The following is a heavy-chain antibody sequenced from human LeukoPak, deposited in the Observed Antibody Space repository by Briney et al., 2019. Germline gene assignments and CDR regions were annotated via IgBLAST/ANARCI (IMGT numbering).Heavy chain of an antibody. J-gene: IGHJ4*02. V-gene: IGHV4-34*01. D-gene: IGHD3-22*01. CDR1: GGSFSGYY. CDR3: ASRWDSSGYYYDY. CDR2: INHSGST. Sequence: SETLSLTCAVYGGSFSGYYWSWIRQPPGKGLEWIGEINHSGSTNYNPSLKSRVTISVDTSKNQFSLKLSSVTGADTAVYYCASRWDSSGYYYDYWGQGTLVTVSS.